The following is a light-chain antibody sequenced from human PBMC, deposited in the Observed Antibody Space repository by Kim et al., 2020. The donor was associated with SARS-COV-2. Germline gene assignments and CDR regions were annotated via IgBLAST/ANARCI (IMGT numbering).Light chain of an antibody. J-gene: IGKJ4*01. CDR1: QSVLYTSNNKNY. CDR3: QQYYTTPLT. Sequence: DIVMTQSPDSLAVSLGERATINCKSSQSVLYTSNNKNYLAWYQQKPGQPPHLLVYWASTRESGVPDRFSGSGSETDFTLTISGLQADDVAVYYCQQYYTTPLTFGGGTKVDIK. CDR2: WAS. V-gene: IGKV4-1*01.